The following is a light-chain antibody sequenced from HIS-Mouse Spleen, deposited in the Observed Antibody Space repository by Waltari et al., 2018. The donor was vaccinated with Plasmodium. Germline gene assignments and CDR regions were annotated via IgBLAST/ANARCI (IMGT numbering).Light chain of an antibody. V-gene: IGKV3-20*01. J-gene: IGKJ2*01. Sequence: EIVLTQSPGTLSLSPGERATLSCRASQSVSSSYLACYKQKPGQAPRLLSYGASSRATGIPDRFSGSGSGTDFTLTISRLEPEDFAVYYCQQYGSSPYTFGQGTKLEIK. CDR1: QSVSSSY. CDR2: GAS. CDR3: QQYGSSPYT.